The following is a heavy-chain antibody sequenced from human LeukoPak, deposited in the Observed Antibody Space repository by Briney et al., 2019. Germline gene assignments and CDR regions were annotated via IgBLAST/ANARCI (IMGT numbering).Heavy chain of an antibody. V-gene: IGHV1-46*01. CDR3: ARDQEGFDY. Sequence: ASVRVSCKASGYTFTSNYIHWVRQAPGQGLEWMGMIYPRDGSTSYAQKFQGRVTVTRDTSTSTVHMELSGLRSEDTAVYYCARDQEGFDYWGQGTLVTVSS. CDR1: GYTFTSNY. CDR2: IYPRDGST. J-gene: IGHJ4*02.